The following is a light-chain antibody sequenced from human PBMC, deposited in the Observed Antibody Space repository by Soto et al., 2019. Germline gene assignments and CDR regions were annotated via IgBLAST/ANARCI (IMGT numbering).Light chain of an antibody. CDR2: SDN. CDR3: AAWDDSLSGVVV. V-gene: IGLV1-44*01. J-gene: IGLJ2*01. Sequence: QLVLTQSPSASGTPGQSVTISCSGSRSNIRSNAVNWYQQLPGTAPKLLIYSDNQRPSGVPERFSGSKSGASASLVISGLQSEDEADYYCAAWDDSLSGVVVFGGGTKLTFL. CDR1: RSNIRSNA.